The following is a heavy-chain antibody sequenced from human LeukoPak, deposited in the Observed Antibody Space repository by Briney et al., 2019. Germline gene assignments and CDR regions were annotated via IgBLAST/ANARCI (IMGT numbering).Heavy chain of an antibody. D-gene: IGHD3-10*01. CDR3: TGNYYGSGSYADFDY. CDR1: GFTFSGSA. CDR2: IRSTANGYAT. J-gene: IGHJ4*02. V-gene: IGHV3-73*01. Sequence: GGSLRLSCAAPGFTFSGSAMHWVRQASGKGLEWVGRIRSTANGYATAYAASVKGRFTSSRDDSKNTAYLQMDSLKTEDTAVYYCTGNYYGSGSYADFDYWGQGTLVTVSS.